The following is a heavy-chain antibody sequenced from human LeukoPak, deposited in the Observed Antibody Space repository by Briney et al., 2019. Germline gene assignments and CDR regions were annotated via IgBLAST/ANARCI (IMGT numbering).Heavy chain of an antibody. J-gene: IGHJ6*03. CDR3: GKDDSSSWYEDYYYMYV. CDR1: GFTFSSYA. V-gene: IGHV3-23*01. Sequence: GGSLRLSCAASGFTFSSYAMSWVRHAPGKGREWVSAISVSGGGTYYADSVKGRFTISRDNSKNTLYLQMNRLRAKDTAVYYGGKDDSSSWYEDYYYMYVWGKGTTVTVSS. D-gene: IGHD6-13*01. CDR2: ISVSGGGT.